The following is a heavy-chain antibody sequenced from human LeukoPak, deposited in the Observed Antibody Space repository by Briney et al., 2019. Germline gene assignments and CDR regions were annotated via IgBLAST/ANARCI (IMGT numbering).Heavy chain of an antibody. CDR1: GFTFSDYY. D-gene: IGHD3-3*01. Sequence: SGGSLRLSCAASGFTFSDYYMSWIRQAPGKGLEWVSYISSSGSTIYYADSVKGRFTISRDNAKNSLYLRMNSLRAEDTAVYYCARDHYTIFYYYYGMDVWGQGTTVTVSS. CDR2: ISSSGSTI. CDR3: ARDHYTIFYYYYGMDV. J-gene: IGHJ6*02. V-gene: IGHV3-11*01.